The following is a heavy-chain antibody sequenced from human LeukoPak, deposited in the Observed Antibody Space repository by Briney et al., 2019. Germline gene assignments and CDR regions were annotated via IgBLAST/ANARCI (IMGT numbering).Heavy chain of an antibody. CDR1: GYSFTSYW. CDR3: ARQLTSGDCDY. J-gene: IGHJ4*02. D-gene: IGHD1-1*01. CDR2: IDPADSQT. V-gene: IGHV5-10-1*01. Sequence: GESLKISCKVSGYSFTSYWICWVRQMPGRGLEWMGRIDPADSQTNYSPSFQGHVTISADKSISTVYLQWSTLKASDTALYYCARQLTSGDCDYWGQGTLVTVSS.